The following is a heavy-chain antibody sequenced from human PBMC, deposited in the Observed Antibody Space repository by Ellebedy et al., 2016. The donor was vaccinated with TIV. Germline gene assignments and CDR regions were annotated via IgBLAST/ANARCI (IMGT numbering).Heavy chain of an antibody. CDR3: ARVGEYYDSSGYYPHHFDY. V-gene: IGHV4-34*01. Sequence: MPSETLSLTCAVSGGSFSDYYWSWIRQPPGKGLEWIGEINHSGSTNYSPSLKSRFTMSVDTSKNQFSLKLSFASAADTALYYCARVGEYYDSSGYYPHHFDYWGHGTLVTVSS. D-gene: IGHD3-22*01. CDR2: INHSGST. J-gene: IGHJ4*01. CDR1: GGSFSDYY.